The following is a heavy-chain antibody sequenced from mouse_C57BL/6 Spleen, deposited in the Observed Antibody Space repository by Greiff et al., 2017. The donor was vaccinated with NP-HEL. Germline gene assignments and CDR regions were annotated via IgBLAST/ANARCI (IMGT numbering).Heavy chain of an antibody. CDR2: IHPNSGST. Sequence: VQLQQPGAELVKPGASVKLSCKASGYTFTSYWMHWVKQRPGQGLEWIGMIHPNSGSTNYNEKFKSKATLTVDKSSSTAYMQLSSLTSEDSAVYYCAGYYGSSYGWYFDVWGTGTTVTVSS. V-gene: IGHV1-64*01. J-gene: IGHJ1*03. CDR1: GYTFTSYW. CDR3: AGYYGSSYGWYFDV. D-gene: IGHD1-1*01.